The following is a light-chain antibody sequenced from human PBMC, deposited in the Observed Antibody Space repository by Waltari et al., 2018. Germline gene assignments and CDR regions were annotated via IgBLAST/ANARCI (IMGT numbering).Light chain of an antibody. Sequence: QSALIQPRSVSGSPGQSVTISCTATSSDVGGYNYVSWYQQHPGKAPKLMIYDVSKRPSGVPDRFSGSKSGNTASLTISGLQAEDEADYYCCSYAGSRYVFGTGTKVTVL. J-gene: IGLJ1*01. CDR1: SSDVGGYNY. CDR3: CSYAGSRYV. V-gene: IGLV2-11*01. CDR2: DVS.